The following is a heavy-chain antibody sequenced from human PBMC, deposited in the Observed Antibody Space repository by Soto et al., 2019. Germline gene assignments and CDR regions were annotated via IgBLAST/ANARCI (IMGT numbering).Heavy chain of an antibody. D-gene: IGHD3-22*01. CDR2: ISGSGGST. J-gene: IGHJ3*02. V-gene: IGHV3-23*01. CDR3: AKCQIREGITMIVVTPSRSGAFDI. CDR1: GFTFSSYA. Sequence: EVQLLESGGGLVQPGGSLRLSCAASGFTFSSYAMSWVRQAPGKGLEWVSAISGSGGSTYYADSVKGRFTISRDNSKNTLYLQMNSLRAEDTAVYYCAKCQIREGITMIVVTPSRSGAFDIWGQGTMVTVSS.